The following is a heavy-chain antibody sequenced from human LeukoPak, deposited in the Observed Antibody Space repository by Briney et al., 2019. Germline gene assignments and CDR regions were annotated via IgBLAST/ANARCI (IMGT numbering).Heavy chain of an antibody. D-gene: IGHD5-18*01. Sequence: SVTVSCTASGGTFSSYAISWVRQAPGQGLEWMGGIIPIFGTANYAQKFQGRVTITADESTSTAYMELSSLRSEDTAVYYCASGYSYGTTAFDYWGQGTLVTVSS. CDR2: IIPIFGTA. V-gene: IGHV1-69*13. CDR3: ASGYSYGTTAFDY. J-gene: IGHJ4*02. CDR1: GGTFSSYA.